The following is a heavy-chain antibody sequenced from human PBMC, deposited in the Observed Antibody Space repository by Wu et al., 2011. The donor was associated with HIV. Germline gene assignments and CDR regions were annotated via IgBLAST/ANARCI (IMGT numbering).Heavy chain of an antibody. CDR2: IIPIFDTA. Sequence: QVQLVQSGAEVKKPGSSVKVSCKASGGTFSSYAISWVRQAPGQGLEWMGGIIPIFDTANYAQKLQGRVTITTDESTSTAYMELSSLRSEDTAVYYCARDQHPGGYHRAEYFQHWGQGTLVTVSS. CDR1: GGTFSSYA. CDR3: ARDQHPGGYHRAEYFQH. V-gene: IGHV1-69*01. J-gene: IGHJ1*01. D-gene: IGHD5-12*01.